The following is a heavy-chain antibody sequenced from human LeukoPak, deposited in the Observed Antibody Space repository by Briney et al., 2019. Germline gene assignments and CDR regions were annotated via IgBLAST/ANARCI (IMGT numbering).Heavy chain of an antibody. Sequence: SETLSLTCAVSGGSISSSNWWSWVRQPPGKGLEWIGEIYHSGSTNYNPSLKSRVTISVDKSKNQFSLKLSSVTAADTAVYYCALGDGYNYYYYYYMDVWGKGTTVTISS. CDR1: GGSISSSNW. D-gene: IGHD5-24*01. CDR2: IYHSGST. J-gene: IGHJ6*03. V-gene: IGHV4-4*02. CDR3: ALGDGYNYYYYYYMDV.